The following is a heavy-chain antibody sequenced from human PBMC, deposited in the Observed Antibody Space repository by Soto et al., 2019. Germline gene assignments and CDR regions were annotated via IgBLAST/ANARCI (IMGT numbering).Heavy chain of an antibody. CDR2: IYYSGST. CDR1: GGSISSYY. J-gene: IGHJ4*02. V-gene: IGHV4-59*08. D-gene: IGHD5-12*01. CDR3: ARSRYSGYDSLDY. Sequence: SETLSLTCTSTGGSISSYYRSWIRQPPGKGLEWIGYIYYSGSTNYNPSLKSRVTISVDTSKNQFSLKLSSVTAADTAVYYCARSRYSGYDSLDYWGQGTLVTVS.